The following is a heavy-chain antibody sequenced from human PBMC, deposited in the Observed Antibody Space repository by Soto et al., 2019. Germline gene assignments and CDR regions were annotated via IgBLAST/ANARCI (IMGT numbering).Heavy chain of an antibody. V-gene: IGHV3-33*01. CDR3: ATQSADIVTYGLDV. CDR1: GFTFSNYG. CDR2: MRNDASNV. D-gene: IGHD3-9*01. Sequence: QVQLVESGGGVVQPGRSLRLSCAASGFTFSNYGMHWVRQAPGKGLEWVAVMRNDASNVHYGDSVEGRFTISRDNSKKTVSLQMQSLRDEDTGVYYFATQSADIVTYGLDVWGQGTTVTVSS. J-gene: IGHJ6*02.